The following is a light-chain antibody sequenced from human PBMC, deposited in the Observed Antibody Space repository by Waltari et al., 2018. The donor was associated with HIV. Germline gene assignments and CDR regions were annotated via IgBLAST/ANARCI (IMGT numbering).Light chain of an antibody. CDR3: QQSFTIPWE. Sequence: DVQMTQSPSSLSASVGDRVTITCRESESTGKYLNWYQQKPGKAPKRLIYAASSLESGVPPRFSGSGSGTDFTLTISSLQPEDFATYYCQQSFTIPWEFGQGTKVEIK. CDR2: AAS. V-gene: IGKV1-39*01. CDR1: ESTGKY. J-gene: IGKJ1*01.